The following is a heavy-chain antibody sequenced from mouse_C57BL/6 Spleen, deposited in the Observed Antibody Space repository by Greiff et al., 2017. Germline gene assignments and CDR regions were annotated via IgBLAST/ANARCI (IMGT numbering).Heavy chain of an antibody. CDR2: INPNNGGT. Sequence: DVQLQESGPELVKPGASVKMSCKASGYTFTDYNMHWVKQSHGKSLEWIGYINPNNGGTSYNQKFKGKATLTVNKSSSTAYVELRSLTSEDSAVYYCARGGTTVLLYWYIDVWGTGTTVTVSS. J-gene: IGHJ1*03. V-gene: IGHV1-22*01. D-gene: IGHD1-1*01. CDR3: ARGGTTVLLYWYIDV. CDR1: GYTFTDYN.